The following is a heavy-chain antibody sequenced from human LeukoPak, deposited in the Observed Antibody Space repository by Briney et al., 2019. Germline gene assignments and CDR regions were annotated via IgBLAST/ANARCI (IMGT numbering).Heavy chain of an antibody. CDR1: GFTFNNYA. D-gene: IGHD3-10*01. CDR2: FGDTGGTT. CDR3: AKDHGAGSYYNHPDY. Sequence: QTGGPQRLSCAASGFTFNNYAMSWPRQAPEKAVEWVLDFGDTGGTTFYADSVKGRFTISRDNSKNTLSLQMNSLRAEDTAVYYCAKDHGAGSYYNHPDYWGQGTLVTVSS. V-gene: IGHV3-23*01. J-gene: IGHJ4*02.